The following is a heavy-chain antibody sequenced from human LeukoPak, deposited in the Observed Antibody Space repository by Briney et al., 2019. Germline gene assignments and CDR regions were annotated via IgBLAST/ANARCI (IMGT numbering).Heavy chain of an antibody. V-gene: IGHV3-48*01. CDR3: ARGLRSGSYSPYYYYYYYMDV. D-gene: IGHD1-26*01. CDR1: GFTFSSYS. CDR2: ISSSSSTI. Sequence: GGSLRLPCAVSGFTFSSYSMNWVRQAPGKGLEWVSYISSSSSTIFYADSVKGRFTISRDNAKNSLYLQMDSLRAEDTAVYYCARGLRSGSYSPYYYYYYYMDVWGNGTTVTVS. J-gene: IGHJ6*03.